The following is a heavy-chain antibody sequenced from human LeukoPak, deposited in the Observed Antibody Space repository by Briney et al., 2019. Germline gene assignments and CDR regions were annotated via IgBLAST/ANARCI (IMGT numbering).Heavy chain of an antibody. D-gene: IGHD5-24*01. V-gene: IGHV3-33*01. CDR3: AREEMATIMGY. Sequence: GGSLRLSCAASGFTCSSYGIHWVRQAPGKGLEWVAVIWYDGSNKYYTVSVKGRFTISRDNAKNTLDLQMNSLRAEDKAVYYCAREEMATIMGYWGQGTLVTLSS. CDR1: GFTCSSYG. CDR2: IWYDGSNK. J-gene: IGHJ4*02.